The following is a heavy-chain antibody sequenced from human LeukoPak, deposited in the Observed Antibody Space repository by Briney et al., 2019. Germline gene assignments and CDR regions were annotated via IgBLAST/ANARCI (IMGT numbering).Heavy chain of an antibody. Sequence: PGGSLRLSCEASGSTFDKYAVSWVRQAPGKGLEWVSTIGISAGSTYYADSVKGRFTISRDNSQNTVYLQMNSLRAEDTAVYYCARDLNAQSRAFDIWGRGTMVTVSS. V-gene: IGHV3-23*01. CDR3: ARDLNAQSRAFDI. D-gene: IGHD1-1*01. CDR2: IGISAGST. CDR1: GSTFDKYA. J-gene: IGHJ3*02.